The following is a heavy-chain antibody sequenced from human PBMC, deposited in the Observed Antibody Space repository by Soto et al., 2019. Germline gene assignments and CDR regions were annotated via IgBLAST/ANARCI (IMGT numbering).Heavy chain of an antibody. CDR1: GYTFTTYY. V-gene: IGHV1-2*02. CDR3: AREGAYDSRGFSDY. Sequence: QVQLVQSGAEVKKPGASVKVSCKASGYTFTTYYIHWVRQAPGQGLEWMGWINPNSGDTNSAQNCRGRVTMTRDTSISTAYMELSRLRSDDTAVYFCAREGAYDSRGFSDYWGQGTLVTVSS. J-gene: IGHJ4*02. CDR2: INPNSGDT. D-gene: IGHD3-22*01.